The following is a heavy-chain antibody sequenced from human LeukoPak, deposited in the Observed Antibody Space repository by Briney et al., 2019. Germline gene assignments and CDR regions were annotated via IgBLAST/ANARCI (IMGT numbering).Heavy chain of an antibody. J-gene: IGHJ4*02. Sequence: ASVKVSCKASGYTFTGYYMHWVRQAPGQGLEWMGWINPNSGGTNYAQKLQGRVTMTTDTSTSTAYMELRSLRSDDTAVYYCARDLPNYYDSSGYSDYFDYWGQGTLVTVSS. CDR3: ARDLPNYYDSSGYSDYFDY. V-gene: IGHV1-2*02. D-gene: IGHD3-22*01. CDR1: GYTFTGYY. CDR2: INPNSGGT.